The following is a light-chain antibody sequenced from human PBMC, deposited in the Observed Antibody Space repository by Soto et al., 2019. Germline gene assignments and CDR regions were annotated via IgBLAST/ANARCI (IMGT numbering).Light chain of an antibody. Sequence: SQXXXXXLAWYQQKPGKAPKLLIYTASTLQTGVPSGFSGAGSGTDFTLTIYSPQPEDIATYYCQQLKSYPYTFGQGTKLEI. CDR3: QQLKSYPYT. CDR1: QXXXXX. CDR2: TAS. J-gene: IGKJ2*01. V-gene: IGKV1-9*01.